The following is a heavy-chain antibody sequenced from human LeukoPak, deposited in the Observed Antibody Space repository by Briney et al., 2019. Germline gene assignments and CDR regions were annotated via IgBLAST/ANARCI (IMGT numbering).Heavy chain of an antibody. Sequence: PSETLSLTCTVSGGSLSNNNYYWSWIRQPAGKGLEWIGRLYTSGSTDYNPSLKSRVTMSVDTSKNQFSLKLRSVTAADTAVYYCARGTVTTLFDYWGQGTLVTVSS. J-gene: IGHJ4*02. CDR2: LYTSGST. CDR1: GGSLSNNNYY. D-gene: IGHD4-17*01. V-gene: IGHV4-61*02. CDR3: ARGTVTTLFDY.